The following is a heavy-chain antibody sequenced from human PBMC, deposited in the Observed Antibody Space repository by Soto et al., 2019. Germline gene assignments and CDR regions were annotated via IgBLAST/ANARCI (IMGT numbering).Heavy chain of an antibody. CDR1: GGSISSYY. V-gene: IGHV4-59*01. J-gene: IGHJ4*02. CDR2: IYYSGST. CDR3: ARVRGYGDYGGFFDY. D-gene: IGHD4-17*01. Sequence: PSETLSLTCTVSGGSISSYYWSWIRQPPGKGLEWIGYIYYSGSTNYNPSLKSRVTISVDTSKNQFSLKLSSVTAADTAVYYCARVRGYGDYGGFFDYWGQGTLVIVSS.